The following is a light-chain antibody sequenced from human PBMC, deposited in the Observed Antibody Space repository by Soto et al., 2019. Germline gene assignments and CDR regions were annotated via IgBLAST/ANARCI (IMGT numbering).Light chain of an antibody. V-gene: IGKV3-20*01. CDR2: SAS. J-gene: IGKJ1*01. CDR1: YTVGTN. Sequence: EIVLTHFAAALSVTQGERATLSCWASYTVGTNLAWYQQKPGQAPRLLIYSASSRATGIPDRFSGSGSGTDFTLTISRLEPEDFAVYYCQRYGGFGQGAKVDIK. CDR3: QRYGG.